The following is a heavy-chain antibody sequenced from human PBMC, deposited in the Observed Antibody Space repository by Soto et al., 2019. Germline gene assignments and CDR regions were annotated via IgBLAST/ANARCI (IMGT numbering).Heavy chain of an antibody. D-gene: IGHD3-16*01. Sequence: GGSLRLSCGAPGVTFKDYDMHWVRQAPGKGLEWVAVISYDGKQTYYADSVKGRFTISKDKSKRTLFLQMNSLRVDDTAVYYCARDGWGSNWYFDLWGRGTLVTVSS. J-gene: IGHJ2*01. CDR3: ARDGWGSNWYFDL. V-gene: IGHV3-30*03. CDR2: ISYDGKQT. CDR1: GVTFKDYD.